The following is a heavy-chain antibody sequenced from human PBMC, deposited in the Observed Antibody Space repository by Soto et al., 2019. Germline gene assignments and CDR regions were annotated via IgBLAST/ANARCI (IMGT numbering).Heavy chain of an antibody. J-gene: IGHJ4*02. CDR2: IYYSGST. D-gene: IGHD5-12*01. CDR1: CGSIISGGYY. Sequence: SETLSLTRTFSCGSIISGGYYWSWIRQHPGKGLEWIGYIYYSGSTYYNPSLRSRVTISVDTSKNQFSLKLSSVTAADTAVYYCARGGVATLYFDYWGQGTLVTVSS. CDR3: ARGGVATLYFDY. V-gene: IGHV4-31*03.